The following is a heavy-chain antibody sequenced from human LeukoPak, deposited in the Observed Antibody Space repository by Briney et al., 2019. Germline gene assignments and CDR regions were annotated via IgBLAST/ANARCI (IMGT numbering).Heavy chain of an antibody. CDR1: GYSFTSYW. CDR3: ARQGSSWVPSGDRYYYYMDV. CDR2: IYPGDSDT. D-gene: IGHD6-13*01. V-gene: IGHV5-51*01. J-gene: IGHJ6*03. Sequence: GESLKISCKGSGYSFTSYWIGWVRQMPGKGLEWMGIIYPGDSDTRYSPSFQGQVTISADKSISTAYLQWSSLKASDTAMYYCARQGSSWVPSGDRYYYYMDVWGKGTTVTVSS.